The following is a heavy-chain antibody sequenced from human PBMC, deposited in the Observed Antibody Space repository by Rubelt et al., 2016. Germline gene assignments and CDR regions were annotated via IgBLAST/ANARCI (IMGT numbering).Heavy chain of an antibody. CDR1: S. D-gene: IGHD7-27*01. J-gene: IGHJ4*02. Sequence: SMNWVRQAPGKGLEWVSSISSSSGYIYYADSVKGRFTISRDNAKNTLYLQMNSLRAEDTAVDYCARGGEAGEADYWGQGTLVTVSS. CDR2: ISSSSGYI. V-gene: IGHV3-21*01. CDR3: ARGGEAGEADY.